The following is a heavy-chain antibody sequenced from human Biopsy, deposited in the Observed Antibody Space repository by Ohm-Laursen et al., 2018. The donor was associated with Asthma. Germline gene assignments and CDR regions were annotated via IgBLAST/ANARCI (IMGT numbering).Heavy chain of an antibody. CDR3: ARFVQAEEGVF. CDR2: IYSGGTS. CDR1: GFAVSRDH. J-gene: IGHJ4*02. Sequence: SLRLSCAASGFAVSRDHMFWVRQAPGKGLKWVSVIYSGGTSHTADSVTGRFTISRDNSKNSLHLQMNSLRAEDTAVYFCARFVQAEEGVFWGRGTRVTVSS. D-gene: IGHD2-15*01. V-gene: IGHV3-66*01.